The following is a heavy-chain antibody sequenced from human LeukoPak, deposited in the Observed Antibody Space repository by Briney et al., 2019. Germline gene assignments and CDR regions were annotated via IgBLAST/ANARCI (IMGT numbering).Heavy chain of an antibody. D-gene: IGHD6-13*01. CDR1: GGSISSGGYY. CDR2: IYTSGST. V-gene: IGHV4-61*02. J-gene: IGHJ1*01. CDR3: ARAGIDHGEYFQH. Sequence: SETLSLTCTVSGGSISSGGYYWSWIRQPAGKGLEWIGRIYTSGSTNYNPSLKSRVTISVDTSKNQFSLKLSSVTAADTAVYYCARAGIDHGEYFQHWGQGTLVTVSS.